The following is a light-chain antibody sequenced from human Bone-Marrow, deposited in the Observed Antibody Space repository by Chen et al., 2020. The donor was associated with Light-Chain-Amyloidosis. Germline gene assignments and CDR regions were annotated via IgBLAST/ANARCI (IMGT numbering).Light chain of an antibody. CDR1: QTISSNY. CDR3: QQYGTSPLT. Sequence: EIVLTQSPHPVFVSRGRSQPPCRASQTISSNYLTWYQQKFGQAPRLLIYGSSSRATGIPDRFTGSGSGTDFTLTINRLEPEDFAMYYCQQYGTSPLTFGGGTKVEIK. V-gene: IGKV3-20*01. CDR2: GSS. J-gene: IGKJ4*01.